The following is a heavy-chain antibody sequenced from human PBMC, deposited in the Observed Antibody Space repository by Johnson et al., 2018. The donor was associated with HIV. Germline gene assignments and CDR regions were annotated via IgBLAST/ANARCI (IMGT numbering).Heavy chain of an antibody. CDR3: ARDWSSWYTVDAFDI. D-gene: IGHD6-13*01. V-gene: IGHV3-20*04. CDR2: IHWHGDSK. Sequence: EVQLVESGGGLVKPGGSLRLSCAASGFTFDDYGMSWVRQVPGKGLEWVSGIHWHGDSKGYADSVKGRFTISRDNGKNTLYLQMNSLRAEDTAVYYCARDWSSWYTVDAFDIWGQGTMVTVSS. CDR1: GFTFDDYG. J-gene: IGHJ3*02.